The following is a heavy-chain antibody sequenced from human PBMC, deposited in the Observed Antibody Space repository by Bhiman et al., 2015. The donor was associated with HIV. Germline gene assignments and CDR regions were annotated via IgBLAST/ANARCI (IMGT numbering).Heavy chain of an antibody. D-gene: IGHD7-27*01. CDR3: AREEDWGSDFDY. Sequence: EVQVVESGGGLVKPGGSLRLSCAASGFTFSTYSMNWVRQAPGKGLEWVSSISSSSSYIYYADSVKGRFTISRDNAKNSLYLQMNSLRAEDTAVYYCAREEDWGSDFDYWGQGTLVTVSS. CDR1: GFTFSTYS. V-gene: IGHV3-21*01. CDR2: ISSSSSYI. J-gene: IGHJ4*02.